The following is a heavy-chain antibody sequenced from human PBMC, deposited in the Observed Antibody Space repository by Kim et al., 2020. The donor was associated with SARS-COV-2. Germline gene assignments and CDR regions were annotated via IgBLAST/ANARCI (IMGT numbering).Heavy chain of an antibody. V-gene: IGHV4-4*07. J-gene: IGHJ6*02. CDR1: GGSITSYY. CDR3: AREPYYYSSGAYYGMDV. D-gene: IGHD3-10*01. Sequence: SETLSLTCTVSGGSITSYYWNWIRQPAGKGLEWIGRIYSSGSTNYNPSLRSRVTMSVDTSKNQFPLKLSSVTAADTAVYYCAREPYYYSSGAYYGMDVWGQGTTVTVSS. CDR2: IYSSGST.